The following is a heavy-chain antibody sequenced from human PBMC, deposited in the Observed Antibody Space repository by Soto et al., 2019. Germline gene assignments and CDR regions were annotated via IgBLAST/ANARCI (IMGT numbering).Heavy chain of an antibody. CDR2: ISGSGDST. CDR1: GFTFSTCG. Sequence: QTGGSLRLSCAASGFTFSTCGMSWVRQTPGKGLEWVSAISGSGDSTYYADSVRGRLTISRDNSKSTLFLQMNSLSPEDTAVYFCAINAGPDRPNHVPVFHYWGQGTQVTVSS. CDR3: AINAGPDRPNHVPVFHY. V-gene: IGHV3-23*01. D-gene: IGHD2-21*01. J-gene: IGHJ4*02.